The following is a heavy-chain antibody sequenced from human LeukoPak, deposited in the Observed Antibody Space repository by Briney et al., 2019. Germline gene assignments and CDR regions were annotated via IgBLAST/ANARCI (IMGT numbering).Heavy chain of an antibody. CDR2: IKSKTDGGTT. CDR3: TTGDPMVRGVLDY. D-gene: IGHD3-10*01. J-gene: IGHJ4*02. CDR1: GFTFSNAW. V-gene: IGHV3-15*01. Sequence: PGGSLRLSCAASGFTFSNAWMSWVRQAPGKGLEWVGRIKSKTDGGTTDYAAPVKGRFTISRDDSKNTLYLQMNSLKTEDTAVYYCTTGDPMVRGVLDYWGQGILVTVSS.